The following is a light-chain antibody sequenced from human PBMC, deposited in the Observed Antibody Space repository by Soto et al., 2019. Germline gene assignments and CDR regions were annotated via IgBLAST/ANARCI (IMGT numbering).Light chain of an antibody. Sequence: DIQMTQSPSSLSASVGDRVTITCRASQSISSYLNWYQQKPGKAPKLLIYAASSLQSGVPSRFSGSGSGTDFTLPIISLQPEDFATYYCQQSYSTPRFTFGPGTKVDIK. V-gene: IGKV1-39*01. CDR1: QSISSY. J-gene: IGKJ3*01. CDR2: AAS. CDR3: QQSYSTPRFT.